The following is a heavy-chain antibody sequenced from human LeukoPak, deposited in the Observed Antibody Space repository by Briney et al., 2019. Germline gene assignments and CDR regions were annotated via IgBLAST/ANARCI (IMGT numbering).Heavy chain of an antibody. V-gene: IGHV3-48*03. Sequence: GGSLRLSCAASGFTFSSYEMNWVRQAPGKGLEWVSYISSSGSTIYYADSVKGRFTISRDNAKNSLYLQMNSLRAEDTAVYYCARVAFYGFTAYYFDYWGQGTLVTVSS. D-gene: IGHD5-24*01. CDR2: ISSSGSTI. CDR1: GFTFSSYE. CDR3: ARVAFYGFTAYYFDY. J-gene: IGHJ4*02.